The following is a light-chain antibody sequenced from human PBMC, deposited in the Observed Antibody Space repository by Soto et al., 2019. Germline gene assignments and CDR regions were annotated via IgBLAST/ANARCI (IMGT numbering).Light chain of an antibody. Sequence: QSALTQPASVSGSPGQSITISCTGTSSDVGGYNLVSWYQHHPGKAPKLMIYEGTTRPSGISYRFSGSKSGHTASLTISGLQDEDEADYCCWSYAGGNSSVFVSGTKLTVL. CDR3: WSYAGGNSSV. CDR1: SSDVGGYNL. J-gene: IGLJ1*01. V-gene: IGLV2-23*01. CDR2: EGT.